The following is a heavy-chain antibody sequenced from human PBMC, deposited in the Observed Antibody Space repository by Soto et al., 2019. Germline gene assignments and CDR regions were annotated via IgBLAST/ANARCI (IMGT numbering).Heavy chain of an antibody. D-gene: IGHD2-2*01. V-gene: IGHV1-18*01. Sequence: ASVKVSCKASGYTFTSYGISWVRQAPGQGLEWMGWISAYNGNTNYAQKLQGRVTMTTDTSTSTAYMELRSLRSDDTAVYYCARDRWDCISTSCYSYYYYYGMDVWGQ. J-gene: IGHJ6*02. CDR3: ARDRWDCISTSCYSYYYYYGMDV. CDR1: GYTFTSYG. CDR2: ISAYNGNT.